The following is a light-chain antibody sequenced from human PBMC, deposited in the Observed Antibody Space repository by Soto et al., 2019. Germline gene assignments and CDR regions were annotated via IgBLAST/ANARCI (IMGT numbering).Light chain of an antibody. CDR1: EGISNY. V-gene: IGKV1-27*01. CDR2: AAT. CDR3: QKYNSAPGK. J-gene: IGKJ1*01. Sequence: DIQMTQSPSSLSTSVGDRVTITCLASEGISNYLAWYQQKPGKIPKLLIYAATTLQSGVPSRFIGSGSGTDFTLTIGSLQPTDVATYYYQKYNSAPGKFGQGTKVEVK.